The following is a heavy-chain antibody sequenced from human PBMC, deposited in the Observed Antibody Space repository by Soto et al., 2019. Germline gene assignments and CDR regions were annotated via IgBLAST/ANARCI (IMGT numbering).Heavy chain of an antibody. D-gene: IGHD3-3*01. CDR2: ISYDGSNK. Sequence: GGSLRLSCAASGFTFSSYGMHWVRQAPGKGLEWVAVISYDGSNKYYADSVKGRFTISRDNSKNTLYLQMNSLRAEDTAVYYCAKDTGFRFLEWLNSYFDYWGQGTLVTVSS. V-gene: IGHV3-30*18. CDR1: GFTFSSYG. CDR3: AKDTGFRFLEWLNSYFDY. J-gene: IGHJ4*02.